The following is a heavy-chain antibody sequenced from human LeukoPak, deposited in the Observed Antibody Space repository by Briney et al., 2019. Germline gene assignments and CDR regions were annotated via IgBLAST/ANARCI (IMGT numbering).Heavy chain of an antibody. V-gene: IGHV3-11*04. J-gene: IGHJ6*02. CDR1: GFTFSDYY. D-gene: IGHD2-2*01. CDR3: ARDHCSSTSCHYYYGMDV. Sequence: PGGSLRLSCAASGFTFSDYYMSWIRQAPGKGLEWVSYISSSGSTIYYADSVKGRFTISRDNAKNSLYLQMNSLRAEDTAVYYCARDHCSSTSCHYYYGMDVWGQGTTVTVSS. CDR2: ISSSGSTI.